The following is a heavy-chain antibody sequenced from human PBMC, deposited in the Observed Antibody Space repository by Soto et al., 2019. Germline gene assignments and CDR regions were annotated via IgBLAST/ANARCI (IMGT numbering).Heavy chain of an antibody. CDR1: GDSISSSNW. CDR2: IYHNGDT. J-gene: IGHJ1*01. D-gene: IGHD3-10*01. CDR3: ARESLLGRGVISRYFQH. V-gene: IGHV4-4*02. Sequence: QVQLQESGPGLVKPSGTLSLTCAVSGDSISSSNWWSWVRQPPGKGLEWIAEIYHNGDTKYNPSFKSRVTISVDKSRNQLSLNLDSVTAADTAVYYCARESLLGRGVISRYFQHWGQGTLVTVSS.